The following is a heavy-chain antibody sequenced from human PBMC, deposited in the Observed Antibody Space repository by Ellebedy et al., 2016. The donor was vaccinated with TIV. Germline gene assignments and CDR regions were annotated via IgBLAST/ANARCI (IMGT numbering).Heavy chain of an antibody. V-gene: IGHV1-18*01. CDR1: GYTFSSYS. J-gene: IGHJ5*02. Sequence: AASVKVSCKVSGYTFSSYSISWVRQVPGQGHEWMGWISTYNANTKYAQKFQGRVTMTTDTSTKTVHMELGSLRSDDTALYYCTRSSSGWSARGDWFDPWGQGTLVTVSS. CDR3: TRSSSGWSARGDWFDP. CDR2: ISTYNANT. D-gene: IGHD6-19*01.